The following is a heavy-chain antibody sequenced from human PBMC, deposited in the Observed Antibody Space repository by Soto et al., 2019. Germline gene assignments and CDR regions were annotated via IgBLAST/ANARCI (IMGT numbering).Heavy chain of an antibody. V-gene: IGHV1-18*01. J-gene: IGHJ4*02. CDR2: VSTNNANT. Sequence: GASVKVSCKTSRYSFSAYGLAWLRQAPGQRPEWMGWVSTNNANTNYAQKFQGRVTMTTDTSTTTTYMELRSLRSDDTAVYYCARELNTESSTYYSFAYWGQGTLVTVSS. D-gene: IGHD2-2*01. CDR3: ARELNTESSTYYSFAY. CDR1: RYSFSAYG.